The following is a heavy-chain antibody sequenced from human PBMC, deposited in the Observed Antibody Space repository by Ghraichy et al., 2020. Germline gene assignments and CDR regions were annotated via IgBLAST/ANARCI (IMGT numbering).Heavy chain of an antibody. CDR3: ARTLVVPAAMVGGAFDP. CDR1: GGSISSYY. Sequence: SETLSLTCTVSGGSISSYYWSWIRQPPGKGLEWIGYIYYSGSTNYNPSLKSRVTISVDTSKNQFSLKLSSVTAADTAVYYCARTLVVPAAMVGGAFDPWGQGTLVTVSS. CDR2: IYYSGST. D-gene: IGHD2-2*01. J-gene: IGHJ5*02. V-gene: IGHV4-59*01.